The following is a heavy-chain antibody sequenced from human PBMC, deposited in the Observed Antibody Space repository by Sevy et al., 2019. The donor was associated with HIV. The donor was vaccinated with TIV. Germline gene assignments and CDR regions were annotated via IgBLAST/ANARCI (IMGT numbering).Heavy chain of an antibody. J-gene: IGHJ6*02. CDR1: GFTFDDYA. D-gene: IGHD1-26*01. Sequence: GGSLRLSCAASGFTFDDYAMHWVRQAPGKDLEWVSGISWNSGSIGYADSVKGRFTISRDNARKSLYLQMNSLRPEDMAFYSCAKGSGSYYYSGMDVWGQGTTVTVSS. CDR2: ISWNSGSI. V-gene: IGHV3-9*03. CDR3: AKGSGSYYYSGMDV.